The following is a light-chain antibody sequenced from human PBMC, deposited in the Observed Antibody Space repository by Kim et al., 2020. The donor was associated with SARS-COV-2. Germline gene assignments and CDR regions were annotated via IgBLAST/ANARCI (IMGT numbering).Light chain of an antibody. J-gene: IGKJ1*01. V-gene: IGKV1-5*03. CDR1: QSISDS. Sequence: SASVGDSVTTTCRASQSISDSLAWYQQKPGQAPKVLIYRASNLENGVPSRFSGRGSGTEFTLTINGLQADDFATYYCQQFSPYWTFGQGTKVDIK. CDR2: RAS. CDR3: QQFSPYWT.